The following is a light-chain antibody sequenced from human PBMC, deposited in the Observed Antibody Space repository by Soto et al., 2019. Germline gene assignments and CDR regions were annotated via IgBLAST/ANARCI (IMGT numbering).Light chain of an antibody. Sequence: DIQMTQPPSSLSASVGDRVTITCRASQSISSYLNWYQQKPGKAPKLLIYAASSLQSGVPSRFSGSGSGTDFTLTISSLQPEDFATYYCQQSYSTLWTFGQGTK. V-gene: IGKV1-39*01. J-gene: IGKJ1*01. CDR2: AAS. CDR1: QSISSY. CDR3: QQSYSTLWT.